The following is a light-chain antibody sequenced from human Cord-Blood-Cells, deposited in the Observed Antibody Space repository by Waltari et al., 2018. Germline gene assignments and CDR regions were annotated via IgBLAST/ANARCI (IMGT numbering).Light chain of an antibody. CDR2: EVS. Sequence: QSALTQPASASGSPGQSITISCTGTSRDVGGYNYVSWYQQHPGKAPKLMIYEVSNRPSGVSNRFSGSKSGNTASLTISGLQAEDEADYYCSSYTSSSTYVFGTGTKVTVL. CDR1: SRDVGGYNY. CDR3: SSYTSSSTYV. J-gene: IGLJ1*01. V-gene: IGLV2-14*01.